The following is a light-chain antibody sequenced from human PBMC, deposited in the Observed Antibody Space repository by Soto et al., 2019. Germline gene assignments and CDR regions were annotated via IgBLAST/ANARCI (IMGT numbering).Light chain of an antibody. CDR3: QQYGNSPSYP. CDR1: QSVSRNN. V-gene: IGKV3-20*01. CDR2: GAS. J-gene: IGKJ2*01. Sequence: EIVLTQSPGTLSLSPGERATISCRASQSVSRNNLAWYQQKPGQAPRLLIYGASVRATGIPDRFSGSGSGTDCTLTISRLEPEDFGVYYCQQYGNSPSYPFGQGTRLE.